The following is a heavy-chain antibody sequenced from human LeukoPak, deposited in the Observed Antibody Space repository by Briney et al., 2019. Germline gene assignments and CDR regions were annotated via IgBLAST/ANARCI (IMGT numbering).Heavy chain of an antibody. CDR1: GYTFTSNA. CDR3: ARNYQGLTY. Sequence: ASVKVSCKASGYTFTSNAIIWVRQAPGQGLEWMGWMIPNNGITAYAQKFQDRVTMTRDTSINTAYMELSSLRSEDTAVYYCARNYQGLTYWGQGTLVTVSS. J-gene: IGHJ4*02. D-gene: IGHD1-7*01. CDR2: MIPNNGIT. V-gene: IGHV1-8*01.